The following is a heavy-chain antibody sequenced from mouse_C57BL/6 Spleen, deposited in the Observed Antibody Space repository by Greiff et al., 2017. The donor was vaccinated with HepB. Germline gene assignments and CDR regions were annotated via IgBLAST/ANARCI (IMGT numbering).Heavy chain of an antibody. J-gene: IGHJ3*01. CDR1: GFSLTSYG. CDR2: IWSGGST. Sequence: QVQLQQSGPGLVQPSQSLSITCTVSGFSLTSYGVHWVRQSPGKGLEWLGVIWSGGSTDYNAAFISRLSIRKDNSKSQVFIKTNSLQADDTAIYYYDRVGYYEGGFAYWGQGTLVTVSA. D-gene: IGHD2-3*01. CDR3: DRVGYYEGGFAY. V-gene: IGHV2-2*01.